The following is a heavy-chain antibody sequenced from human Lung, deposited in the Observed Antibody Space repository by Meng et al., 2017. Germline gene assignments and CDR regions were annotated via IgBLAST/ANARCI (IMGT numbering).Heavy chain of an antibody. CDR1: GFTCSNYA. D-gene: IGHD2-8*02. J-gene: IGHJ4*02. V-gene: IGHV3-23*01. CDR3: ARGTRVSCTGVICYPFDF. Sequence: EVQLLESGGGLVQPGGSLRLSCAAFGFTCSNYALSWVRQAPEKGLEWVSATAATDGGTYHAASVRGRFTISRDNSKNTLSLQMNSLRADDTAIYYCARGTRVSCTGVICYPFDFWGQGTLVTVSS. CDR2: TAATDGGT.